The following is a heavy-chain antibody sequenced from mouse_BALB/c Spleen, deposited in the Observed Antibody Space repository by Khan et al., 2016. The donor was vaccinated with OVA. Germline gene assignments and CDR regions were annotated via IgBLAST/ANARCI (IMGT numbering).Heavy chain of an antibody. CDR3: ANFPPDYYSMDQ. CDR2: IWGDGSL. J-gene: IGHJ4*01. V-gene: IGHV2-3*01. Sequence: QIQLVQSGPGLVAPSQSLSITCTVSGFSLTSYGVNWVRQPPGKGLEWLGVIWGDGSLNYHSTLKSRLIISKDNSKRQVFLTLNSLQTDDTATYNCANFPPDYYSMDQWGQGTSVTVSA. CDR1: GFSLTSYG.